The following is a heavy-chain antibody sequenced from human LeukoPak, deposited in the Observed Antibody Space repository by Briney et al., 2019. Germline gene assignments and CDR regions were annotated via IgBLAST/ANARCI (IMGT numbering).Heavy chain of an antibody. Sequence: PGGSLRLSCAASGFTFSSYAMHWVRQAPGKGLEWVAVISHDGSDKYYTDSVKGRFTISRDNSDNTLYLQMNSLRADDTAVYYCARAPDKYQLXFTYYWGQGTLVTVSS. CDR1: GFTFSSYA. CDR3: ARAPDKYQLXFTYY. V-gene: IGHV3-30*04. CDR2: ISHDGSDK. D-gene: IGHD2-2*01. J-gene: IGHJ4*02.